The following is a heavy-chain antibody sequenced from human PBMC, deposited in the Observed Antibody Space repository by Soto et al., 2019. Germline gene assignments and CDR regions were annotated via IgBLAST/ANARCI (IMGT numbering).Heavy chain of an antibody. J-gene: IGHJ4*02. V-gene: IGHV3-23*01. Sequence: GGSLRLSCAASGFTFSSYAMSWVRQAPGKGLEWVSAISGSGGSTYYANSVKGRFTISRDNSKNTLYLQMNSLRAEDTAVYYCAKCYLTGDYERWFDYWGQGTLVTVSS. CDR2: ISGSGGST. CDR1: GFTFSSYA. D-gene: IGHD4-17*01. CDR3: AKCYLTGDYERWFDY.